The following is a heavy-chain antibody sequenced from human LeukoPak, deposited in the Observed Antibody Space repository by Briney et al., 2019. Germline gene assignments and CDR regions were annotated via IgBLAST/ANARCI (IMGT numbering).Heavy chain of an antibody. CDR3: ATGKGSSPGDY. CDR1: GFTFSGSS. D-gene: IGHD6-6*01. J-gene: IGHJ4*02. V-gene: IGHV3-73*01. CDR2: IRTKANNYTT. Sequence: PGGSLRLSCAASGFTFSGSSMHWVRQASGKGLEWVGRIRTKANNYTTAYAASVKGRFTISRDDSKNTAYLQMNSLKIEDTAVYYCATGKGSSPGDYWGQGTLVTVSS.